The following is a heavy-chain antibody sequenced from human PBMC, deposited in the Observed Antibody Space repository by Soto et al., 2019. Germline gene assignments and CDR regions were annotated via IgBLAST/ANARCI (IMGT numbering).Heavy chain of an antibody. J-gene: IGHJ5*02. CDR1: GCTFSSYA. V-gene: IGHV1-46*01. CDR2: INPNGGST. CDR3: ARSSGGLFGIITEGSNWLAP. D-gene: IGHD3-10*01. Sequence: DAVKVSCRASGCTFSSYAIRLVRHSPGHGLEWMGIINPNGGSTRFAQTFQGRITMTTDTSTSTVYMELRSLRSEDTDVYYCARSSGGLFGIITEGSNWLAPWGKGSLVTVYS.